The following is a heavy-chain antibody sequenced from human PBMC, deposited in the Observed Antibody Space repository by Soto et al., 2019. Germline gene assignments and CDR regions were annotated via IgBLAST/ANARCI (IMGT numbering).Heavy chain of an antibody. CDR3: TCATTSTFFYYGLDV. J-gene: IGHJ6*02. CDR1: EITFRGYT. V-gene: IGHV3-49*04. Sequence: GGSLRLSCIFSEITFRGYTMSWVRQAPGKGLEWVGFIRRKAYGGTTEYAASVKGRFTISRDDSKSIAYLQMNSLKTEETAVYYCTCATTSTFFYYGLDVWGQGTTVTVS. CDR2: IRRKAYGGTT. D-gene: IGHD1-1*01.